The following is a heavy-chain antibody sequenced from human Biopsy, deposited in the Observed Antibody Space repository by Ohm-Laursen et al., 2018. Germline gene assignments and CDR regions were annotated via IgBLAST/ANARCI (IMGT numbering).Heavy chain of an antibody. J-gene: IGHJ6*02. CDR1: GFSLSARGMC. CDR2: VDWDDYK. Sequence: TQTLTLTCSFSGFSLSARGMCVSWIRQAPGKALGWLARVDWDDYKDYSAPLQTKLSISKDTSNDQVVLTVNNVDPADTATYYCARTPILIVSAGLVYRHRRHLQGMDVWGQGIAVTVS. V-gene: IGHV2-70*11. CDR3: ARTPILIVSAGLVYRHRRHLQGMDV. D-gene: IGHD6-13*01.